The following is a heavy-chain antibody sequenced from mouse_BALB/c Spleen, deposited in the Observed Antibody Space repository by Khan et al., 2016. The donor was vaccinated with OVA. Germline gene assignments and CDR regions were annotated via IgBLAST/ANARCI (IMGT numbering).Heavy chain of an antibody. CDR2: IYPGSGST. J-gene: IGHJ3*01. D-gene: IGHD2-4*01. CDR3: ARSYDDDGAWFVT. CDR1: GYKFTDYV. V-gene: IGHV1-77*01. Sequence: QVQLQQSGPELVKAGASVKMSCKASGYKFTDYVISWVKQRTGQGLEWIGEIYPGSGSTYFKERFKGKATLTADKSSNTAYMQFSSLTSEDSAVYCCARSYDDDGAWFVTWGQGTLVTVSA.